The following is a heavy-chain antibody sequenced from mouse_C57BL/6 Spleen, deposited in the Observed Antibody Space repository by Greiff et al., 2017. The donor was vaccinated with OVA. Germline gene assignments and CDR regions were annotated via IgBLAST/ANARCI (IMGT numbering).Heavy chain of an antibody. CDR2: IDPNSGGT. CDR3: ARSGALASDAWFAY. CDR1: GYTFTSYW. J-gene: IGHJ3*01. Sequence: QVQLQQPGTELVKPGASVKLSCKASGYTFTSYWMHWVKQRPGRGLEWIGRIDPNSGGTKYNEKFKSKATLTVDKPSSTAYMQLISLTSEDSAVYYCARSGALASDAWFAYWGQGTLVTVSA. V-gene: IGHV1-72*01. D-gene: IGHD3-1*01.